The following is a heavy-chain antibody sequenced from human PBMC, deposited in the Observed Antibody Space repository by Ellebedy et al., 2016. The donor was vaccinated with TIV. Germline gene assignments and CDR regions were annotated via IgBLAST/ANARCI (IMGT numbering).Heavy chain of an antibody. J-gene: IGHJ5*02. CDR2: IFNSGST. Sequence: PSETLSLTCTVSGGSISNSYWSWVRQPPGKGLEWIGYIFNSGSTNYNPSLKSRVTNSVDTSKNQFSLKLRSVTAADTAVYYCARDNYDILTGSQNWFDPWGQGTLVTVSS. CDR3: ARDNYDILTGSQNWFDP. D-gene: IGHD3-9*01. CDR1: GGSISNSY. V-gene: IGHV4-59*01.